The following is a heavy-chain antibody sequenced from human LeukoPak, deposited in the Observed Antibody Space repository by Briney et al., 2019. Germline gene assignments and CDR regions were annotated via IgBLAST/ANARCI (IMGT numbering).Heavy chain of an antibody. CDR1: GFTFSSYA. CDR3: ARDYGYRSSSYLDY. V-gene: IGHV3-30-3*01. D-gene: IGHD6-6*01. J-gene: IGHJ4*02. Sequence: GGSLRLSCAASGFTFSSYAMHWVRQAPGKGLEWVAVISYDGSNKYYADSVKGRFTISRDNSKNTLYLQMNSLRAEDTAVYYCARDYGYRSSSYLDYWGQGTLVTVPS. CDR2: ISYDGSNK.